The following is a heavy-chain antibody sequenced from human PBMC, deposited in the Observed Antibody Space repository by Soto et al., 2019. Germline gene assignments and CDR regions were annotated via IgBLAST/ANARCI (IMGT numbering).Heavy chain of an antibody. CDR2: MNPNSGNT. V-gene: IGHV1-8*01. Sequence: QVQLVQSGAEAQKPGASVKVSCKASGYTFTSYDINWVRQATGQGLEWMGWMNPNSGNTGYAQKFQGRVTMTRNTSISTAYMELSSLRSEDTAVYYCAGNTYYYGSGSYYWWFDPWGQGTLVTVSS. CDR1: GYTFTSYD. J-gene: IGHJ5*02. CDR3: AGNTYYYGSGSYYWWFDP. D-gene: IGHD3-10*01.